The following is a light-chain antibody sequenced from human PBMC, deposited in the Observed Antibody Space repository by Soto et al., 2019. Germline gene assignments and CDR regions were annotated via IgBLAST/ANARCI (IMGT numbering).Light chain of an antibody. CDR3: QQTHSFPYT. V-gene: IGKV1-12*01. J-gene: IGKJ2*01. CDR2: AAS. Sequence: DIQMTQSPSSVSASVGDRVTITCRASQGISSWLGWYQQKPGKAPKLLIYAASSLQSGVPSRFSGIGSGTDFTLTISSLQPEDFATYYRQQTHSFPYTFGQGTKLEIK. CDR1: QGISSW.